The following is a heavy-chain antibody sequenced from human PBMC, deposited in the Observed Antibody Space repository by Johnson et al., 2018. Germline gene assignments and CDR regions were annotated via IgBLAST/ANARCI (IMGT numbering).Heavy chain of an antibody. D-gene: IGHD2-15*01. Sequence: QVQLQESGPGLVKPSETLSLTCTVSGGSISSSSYYWGWIRQPPGKGLEWIGSIYYSGSTYYNPSLKRRVTISVDTSKNQFSLKLSSVTAADTAVYYCARAYCSGGSCYKAAFDIWGQGTMVTVSS. V-gene: IGHV4-39*07. CDR3: ARAYCSGGSCYKAAFDI. CDR2: IYYSGST. CDR1: GGSISSSSYY. J-gene: IGHJ3*02.